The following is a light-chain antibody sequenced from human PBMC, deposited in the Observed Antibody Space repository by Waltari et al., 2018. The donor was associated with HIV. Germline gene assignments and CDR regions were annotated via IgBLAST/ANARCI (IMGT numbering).Light chain of an antibody. V-gene: IGLV2-23*01. CDR2: EGS. J-gene: IGLJ3*02. Sequence: QSALTQPASVSGSPGQSITISCTGTSSDVGSYNLVSWYQQHPGKAPKLMIYEGSKRPSGVSNRFSGSKAGHTASLTISGLQAEDEADYYCCSYAGSSTSWVFGGGTKLTVL. CDR3: CSYAGSSTSWV. CDR1: SSDVGSYNL.